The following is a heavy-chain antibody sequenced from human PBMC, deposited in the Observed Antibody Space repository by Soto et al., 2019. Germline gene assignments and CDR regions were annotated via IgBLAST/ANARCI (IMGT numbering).Heavy chain of an antibody. D-gene: IGHD2-15*01. J-gene: IGHJ4*02. V-gene: IGHV1-18*01. Sequence: QVQLVQSGAEVKKPGASVKVSCKASGYTFTSYGISWVRQAPGQGLEWMGWISAYNGNTNYAQKLQGRVTMTTDTPTSTAYMAMRSLSSDHTAVYYCARADCSGGSCYRDWGQGTLVTVSS. CDR3: ARADCSGGSCYRD. CDR2: ISAYNGNT. CDR1: GYTFTSYG.